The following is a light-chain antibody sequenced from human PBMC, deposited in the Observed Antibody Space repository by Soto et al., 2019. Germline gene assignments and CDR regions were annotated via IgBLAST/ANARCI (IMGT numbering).Light chain of an antibody. CDR2: GAS. J-gene: IGKJ5*01. Sequence: EIVLTHSPGTLSLSPWERATLSCRASQSVSSNNLAWYQQKPGEAPRLLIYGASTRATGIPARFSGSGSGTEFTLTISSLQSEDFAVYYCQQYNNWPPAITFGQGTRLEIK. V-gene: IGKV3-15*01. CDR1: QSVSSN. CDR3: QQYNNWPPAIT.